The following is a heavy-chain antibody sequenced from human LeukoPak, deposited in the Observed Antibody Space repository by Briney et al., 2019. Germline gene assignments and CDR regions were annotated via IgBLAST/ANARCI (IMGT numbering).Heavy chain of an antibody. CDR1: GFTFSSYA. V-gene: IGHV3-30*04. J-gene: IGHJ3*01. CDR2: ISFDGSVK. D-gene: IGHD2-2*01. Sequence: PGGSLRLSCEVSGFTFSSYAMHWFRQAPGRGLEWVAVISFDGSVKYYGGSMKGRFTISRDNSKNTLYLQISSLRDEDTAVYYCARDRPSSVVGDGFDFWGQGTMVTVSS. CDR3: ARDRPSSVVGDGFDF.